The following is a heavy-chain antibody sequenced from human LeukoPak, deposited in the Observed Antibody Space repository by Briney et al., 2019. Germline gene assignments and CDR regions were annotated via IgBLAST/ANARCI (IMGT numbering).Heavy chain of an antibody. CDR3: ARDRDSTPYDDMPYYFDS. Sequence: GGSLRLSCAASGFTFSSYNMSWVRQAPGKGLEWVSAISGSGGSTYYTDSVKGPLIISRDNSKNTLYLQMHNLRAEDTALYYCARDRDSTPYDDMPYYFDSWGQGTLVTVSS. J-gene: IGHJ4*02. D-gene: IGHD3-22*01. CDR1: GFTFSSYN. V-gene: IGHV3-23*01. CDR2: ISGSGGST.